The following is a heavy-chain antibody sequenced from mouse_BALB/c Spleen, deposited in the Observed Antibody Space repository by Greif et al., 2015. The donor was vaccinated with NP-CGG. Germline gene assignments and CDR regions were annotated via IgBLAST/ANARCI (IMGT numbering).Heavy chain of an antibody. Sequence: EVNLVESGGGLVQPGGSRKLSCAASGFTFSSFGMHWVRQAPEKGLEWVAYISSGSSTIYYADTVKGRFTISRDNPKNTPFLQMTSLRSEDTAMYYCARLFDYWGQGTTLTVSS. CDR3: ARLFDY. J-gene: IGHJ2*01. CDR1: GFTFSSFG. V-gene: IGHV5-17*02. CDR2: ISSGSSTI.